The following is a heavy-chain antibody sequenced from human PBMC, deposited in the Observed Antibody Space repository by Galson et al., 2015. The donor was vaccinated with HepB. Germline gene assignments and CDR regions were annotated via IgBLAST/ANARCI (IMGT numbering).Heavy chain of an antibody. V-gene: IGHV3-23*01. J-gene: IGHJ4*02. CDR1: GFTFSSYI. D-gene: IGHD3-22*01. CDR2: INTGGNT. CDR3: AIRVLDSSGYYHFDY. Sequence: SLRLSCAASGFTFSSYIMSWVRQAPGKGLEWISTINTGGNTYYADSVKGHFTISRDNSKNTLYLQMNSLRAEDTAVYYCAIRVLDSSGYYHFDYWGQGTLVTVSS.